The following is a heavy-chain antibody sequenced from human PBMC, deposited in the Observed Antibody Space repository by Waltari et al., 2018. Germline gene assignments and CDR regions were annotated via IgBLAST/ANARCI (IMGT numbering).Heavy chain of an antibody. CDR2: MNPNSGNT. D-gene: IGHD6-6*01. V-gene: IGHV1-8*01. CDR1: GYTFPSYD. Sequence: QVQLVQSGAEVKKPGASVKVSCKASGYTFPSYDISWVRQATGQGLEWMGWMNPNSGNTGYAQKFQGRVTMTMNTSISTAYMELSSLRSEDTAVYYCTTGGDSSSSGEGWFDPWGQGTLVSVSS. J-gene: IGHJ5*02. CDR3: TTGGDSSSSGEGWFDP.